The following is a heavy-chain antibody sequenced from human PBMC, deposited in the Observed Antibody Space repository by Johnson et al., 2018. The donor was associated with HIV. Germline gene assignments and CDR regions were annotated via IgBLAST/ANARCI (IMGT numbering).Heavy chain of an antibody. CDR3: AKCRGSSWDAFDI. J-gene: IGHJ3*02. Sequence: VQLVESGGGVVQPGKSLRLFCAASGFTFSSYAMRWVRQAPGKGLEWVSAISGSGGSTYYADSVKGRFTISRDNSKNTLYLQMNSLRAEDTAVYYCAKCRGSSWDAFDIWGQGTMVTVSS. CDR1: GFTFSSYA. D-gene: IGHD6-13*01. V-gene: IGHV3-23*04. CDR2: ISGSGGST.